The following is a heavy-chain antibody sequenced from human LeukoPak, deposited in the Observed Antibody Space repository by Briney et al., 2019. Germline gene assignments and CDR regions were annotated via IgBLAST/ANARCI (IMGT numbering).Heavy chain of an antibody. CDR2: ISAYNGNT. V-gene: IGHV1-18*01. CDR1: GYTFTSYG. J-gene: IGHJ5*02. CDR3: ARGPETYYYDSSGYQGWFDP. Sequence: ASVKVSCKASGYTFTSYGISWVRQAPGQGLEWMGWISAYNGNTNYAQKLQGRVTMTTDTSTSTAYMELRSLRSDDTAVYYCARGPETYYYDSSGYQGWFDPWGQGTLVTVS. D-gene: IGHD3-22*01.